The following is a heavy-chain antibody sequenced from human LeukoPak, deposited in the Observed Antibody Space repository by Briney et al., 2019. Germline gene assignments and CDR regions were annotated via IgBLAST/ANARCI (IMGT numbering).Heavy chain of an antibody. J-gene: IGHJ4*02. D-gene: IGHD3-22*01. CDR1: AGTFSSYA. V-gene: IGHV1-69*13. Sequence: ASVKVSCKASAGTFSSYAISWVRQAPGQGLEWMGGIIPIFGTANYAQKFQGRVTITADESTSTAYMELSSLRSEDTAVYYCARARSAVLYYYDSSGYYPFDYWGQGTLVTVSS. CDR2: IIPIFGTA. CDR3: ARARSAVLYYYDSSGYYPFDY.